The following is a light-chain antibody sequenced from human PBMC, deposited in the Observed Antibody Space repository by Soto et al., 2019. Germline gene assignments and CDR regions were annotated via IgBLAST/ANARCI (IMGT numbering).Light chain of an antibody. V-gene: IGKV2-30*02. J-gene: IGKJ4*01. CDR2: EIS. Sequence: DVVMTQSPLSLPVTLGQPTSISCRSSQSLVHSDGHTYLNWFQQRPGQSPRRLIYEISKRDSGVXDXXSGTGSGTYFTLVIRRVEAEDVGIYYCMQATHWPLTFGGGTKVEIK. CDR1: QSLVHSDGHTY. CDR3: MQATHWPLT.